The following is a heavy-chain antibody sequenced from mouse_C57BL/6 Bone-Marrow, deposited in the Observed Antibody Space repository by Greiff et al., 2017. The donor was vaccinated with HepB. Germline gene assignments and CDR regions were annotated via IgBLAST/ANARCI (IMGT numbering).Heavy chain of an antibody. Sequence: VMLVESEGGLVQPGSSMKLSCTASGFTFSDYYMAWVRQVPEKGLEWVANINYDGSSTYYLDSLKSRFIISRDNAKNILYLQMSSLKSEDTATYYCARDGSSAYAMDYWGQGTSVTVSS. CDR2: INYDGSST. V-gene: IGHV5-16*01. CDR3: ARDGSSAYAMDY. CDR1: GFTFSDYY. D-gene: IGHD1-1*01. J-gene: IGHJ4*01.